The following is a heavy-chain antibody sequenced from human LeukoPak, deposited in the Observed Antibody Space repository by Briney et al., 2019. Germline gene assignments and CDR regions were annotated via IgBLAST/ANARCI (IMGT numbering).Heavy chain of an antibody. V-gene: IGHV4-30-4*08. D-gene: IGHD3-3*01. CDR2: IYYSGST. CDR3: ARVRVLEWLPQGYFDY. CDR1: GGSISSGDYY. J-gene: IGHJ4*02. Sequence: SQTLSLTCTVSGGSISSGDYYWSWIRQPPGKGLEWIGYIYYSGSTYYNPSLKSRVTISVDTSKNQFSLKLSSVTAADTAVYYCARVRVLEWLPQGYFDYWGQGTLVTVSS.